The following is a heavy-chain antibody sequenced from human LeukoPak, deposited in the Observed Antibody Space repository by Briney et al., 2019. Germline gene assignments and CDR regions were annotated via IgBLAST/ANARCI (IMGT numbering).Heavy chain of an antibody. CDR3: ARAGWINTTPYYYYYMDV. Sequence: PRGSLLLSCAASGFTLTSNYMSWGRPAPGKGLEWVSVIYDDGSAYYSDSVKGRFTISRDNSQNTVSLQMISLRAEDTAVYYCARAGWINTTPYYYYYMDVWGKGTTVTVSS. V-gene: IGHV3-53*01. D-gene: IGHD5-12*01. J-gene: IGHJ6*03. CDR2: IYDDGSA. CDR1: GFTLTSNY.